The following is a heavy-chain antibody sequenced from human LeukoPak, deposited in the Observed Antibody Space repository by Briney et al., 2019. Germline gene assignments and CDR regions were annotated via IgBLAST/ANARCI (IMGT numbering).Heavy chain of an antibody. CDR3: ARSPQKKWFGEFTD. J-gene: IGHJ4*02. D-gene: IGHD3-10*01. V-gene: IGHV1-2*06. Sequence: ASVKVSCKASGYTFTGYYTHWVRQAPGQGLEWMGRINPNSGGTNYAQKFQGRVTMTRDTSISTAYMELSRLRSDDTAVYYCARSPQKKWFGEFTDWGQGTLVTVSS. CDR1: GYTFTGYY. CDR2: INPNSGGT.